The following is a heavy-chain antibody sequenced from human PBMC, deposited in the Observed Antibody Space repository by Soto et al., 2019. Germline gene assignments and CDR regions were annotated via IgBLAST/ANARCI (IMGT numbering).Heavy chain of an antibody. Sequence: SETLSLTCAVYGGSFSGYYWSWIRQPPGKGLEWIGDINHSGSTNYNPSLKSRVTISVDTSKNQFSLKLSSVTAADTAVYYCVWHYDILNEGYFDYWGQGTLVTVSS. CDR2: INHSGST. CDR1: GGSFSGYY. V-gene: IGHV4-34*01. D-gene: IGHD3-9*01. CDR3: VWHYDILNEGYFDY. J-gene: IGHJ4*02.